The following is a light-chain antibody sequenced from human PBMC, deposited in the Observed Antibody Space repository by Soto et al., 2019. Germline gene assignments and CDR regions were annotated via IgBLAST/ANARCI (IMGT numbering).Light chain of an antibody. CDR1: NIGRKR. CDR3: QLWDSNSVYV. Sequence: SYELTQPPSVSVAPGQPARITCGGNNIGRKRVHWYKQKPGEAPLLVVYDDSDLPSGIPERFSDSNSGNTATLSISRVEAGDEADYYCQLWDSNSVYVFGTGTKVTVL. J-gene: IGLJ1*01. V-gene: IGLV3-21*02. CDR2: DDS.